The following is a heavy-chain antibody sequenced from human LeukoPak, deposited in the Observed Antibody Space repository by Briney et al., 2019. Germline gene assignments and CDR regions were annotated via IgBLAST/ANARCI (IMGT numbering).Heavy chain of an antibody. Sequence: ASVKVSCKASGYTFTDYYMHWMRQAPGQGPEWMGWIIPTSGGTNYAQKFQGRVTMTRDTSITTAYMELSSLRSDDTAVYYCARAGDCGGDCASGYWGQGTLVTVSS. D-gene: IGHD2-21*02. CDR2: IIPTSGGT. CDR1: GYTFTDYY. V-gene: IGHV1-2*02. J-gene: IGHJ4*02. CDR3: ARAGDCGGDCASGY.